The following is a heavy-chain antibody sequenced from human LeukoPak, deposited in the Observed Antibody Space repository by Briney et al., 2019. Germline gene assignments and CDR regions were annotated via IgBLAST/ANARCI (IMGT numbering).Heavy chain of an antibody. CDR2: IRYDGSNK. V-gene: IGHV3-30*02. CDR1: GFTFSSYG. J-gene: IGHJ3*02. D-gene: IGHD3-16*02. Sequence: GGSLRPSCAASGFTFSSYGMHWVRQAPGKGLEWVAFIRYDGSNKYYADSVKGRFTISRDNSKNTLYLQMNSLRAEDTAVYYCARDRRRSVWGSYRPDDAFDIWGQGTMVTVSS. CDR3: ARDRRRSVWGSYRPDDAFDI.